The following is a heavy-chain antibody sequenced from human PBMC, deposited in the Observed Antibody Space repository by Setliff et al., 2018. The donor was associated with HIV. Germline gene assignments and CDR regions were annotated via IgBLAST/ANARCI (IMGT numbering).Heavy chain of an antibody. D-gene: IGHD3-3*01. V-gene: IGHV4-39*07. Sequence: SETLSLTCTVSGDSISSSTYYWGWIRQPPGKGLEWIGSIYYSGSTYYNPSLRSRVTISVDTSKNQFSLKLSSVTAADTAMYYCARVGAFGVGGWFDPWGQGSLVTVSS. CDR1: GDSISSSTYY. CDR2: IYYSGST. CDR3: ARVGAFGVGGWFDP. J-gene: IGHJ5*02.